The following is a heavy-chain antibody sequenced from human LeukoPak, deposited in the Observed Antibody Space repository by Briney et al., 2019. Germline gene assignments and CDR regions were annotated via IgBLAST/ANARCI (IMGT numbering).Heavy chain of an antibody. CDR3: ARGPNWRNYYYYYGMDV. CDR2: TYYRSKWYN. J-gene: IGHJ6*02. V-gene: IGHV6-1*01. Sequence: SQTLSLTCAISGDSVSSNSAAWNWIRQSPSRGLEWLGRTYYRSKWYNDYAVSVKSRITINPDTSKDQFSLQLNSVTPEDTAVYYCARGPNWRNYYYYYGMDVWGQGTTVTVSS. D-gene: IGHD1-1*01. CDR1: GDSVSSNSAA.